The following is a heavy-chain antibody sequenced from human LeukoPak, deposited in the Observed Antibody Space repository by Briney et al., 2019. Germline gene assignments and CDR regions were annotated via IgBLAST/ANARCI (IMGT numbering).Heavy chain of an antibody. J-gene: IGHJ6*02. CDR2: ISSGGTT. Sequence: GGSLRLSCAASGFTFSSYWMHWVRQAPGKGLEWVSIISSGGTTSYADSVKGRFTISRDNSRNTLYLQMNSLRAEDTAVYYCATRGAPGYYYGMDVWGQGTTVTVSS. D-gene: IGHD1-26*01. V-gene: IGHV3-66*01. CDR3: ATRGAPGYYYGMDV. CDR1: GFTFSSYW.